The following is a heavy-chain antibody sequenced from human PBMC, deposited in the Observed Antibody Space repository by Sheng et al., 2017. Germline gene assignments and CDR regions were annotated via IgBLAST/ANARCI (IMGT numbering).Heavy chain of an antibody. CDR1: GFTFSLYS. Sequence: EVQLVESGGGLVKPGGSLRLSCAASGFTFSLYSIHWVRQTPGKGLEWVSSISGTGSYIYYADSVKGRFTISRDNANNSLYLQMNXLRAGDTALYYCARAKHWNDLDSWGQGTRVTVSS. V-gene: IGHV3-21*02. D-gene: IGHD1-1*01. CDR2: ISGTGSYI. J-gene: IGHJ4*02. CDR3: ARAKHWNDLDS.